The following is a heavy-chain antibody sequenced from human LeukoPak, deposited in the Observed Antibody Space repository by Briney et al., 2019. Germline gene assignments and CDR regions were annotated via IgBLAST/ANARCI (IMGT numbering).Heavy chain of an antibody. CDR3: TNCGGDCSTFDY. CDR2: IYPGDSDT. J-gene: IGHJ4*02. Sequence: GESLKISCQASGYSFMTYWIGWVRQMPGKGLEWMAIIYPGDSDTKYSPSFQDQVTISADKSINTAYLHWRSLKASDTAMYYCTNCGGDCSTFDYWGQGTLVTVSS. D-gene: IGHD2-21*02. V-gene: IGHV5-51*01. CDR1: GYSFMTYW.